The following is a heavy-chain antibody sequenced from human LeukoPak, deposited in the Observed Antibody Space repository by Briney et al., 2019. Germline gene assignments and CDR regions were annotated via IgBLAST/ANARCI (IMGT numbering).Heavy chain of an antibody. CDR3: ATLNEYYFDY. J-gene: IGHJ4*02. CDR2: IYSGGST. D-gene: IGHD3-9*01. Sequence: GGSLRLSCAASGFTVSSNYMSWVRQAPGKGLEWVSVIYSGGSTYYAGSVKGRFTISRHNSKNTLYLQMNSLRAEDTAVYYCATLNEYYFDYWGQGTLITVSS. CDR1: GFTVSSNY. V-gene: IGHV3-53*04.